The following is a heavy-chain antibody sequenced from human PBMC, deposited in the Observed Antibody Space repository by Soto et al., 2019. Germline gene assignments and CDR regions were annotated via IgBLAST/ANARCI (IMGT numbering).Heavy chain of an antibody. Sequence: GGSLRLSCAASGFIFSNAWINWVRQVPGKGLEWVGRIKSKALGGTTDFAAPVRGRFAITRDDSRNVAYMQMNSLYTEDTGVYYCTTDSYSTMIEVRFDYWGHGTLVTVSS. V-gene: IGHV3-15*07. CDR1: GFIFSNAW. J-gene: IGHJ4*01. D-gene: IGHD3-22*01. CDR3: TTDSYSTMIEVRFDY. CDR2: IKSKALGGTT.